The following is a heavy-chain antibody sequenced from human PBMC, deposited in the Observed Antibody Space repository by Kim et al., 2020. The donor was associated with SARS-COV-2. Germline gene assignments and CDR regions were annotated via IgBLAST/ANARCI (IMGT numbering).Heavy chain of an antibody. Sequence: NYNPSLKSRVTISVDTSKNQFSLKLSSVTAADTAVYYCASIALPTNYFDYWGQGTLVTVSS. CDR3: ASIALPTNYFDY. J-gene: IGHJ4*02. V-gene: IGHV4-34*01. D-gene: IGHD3-16*02.